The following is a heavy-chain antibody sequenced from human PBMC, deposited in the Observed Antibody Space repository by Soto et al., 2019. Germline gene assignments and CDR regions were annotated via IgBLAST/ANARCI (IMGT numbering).Heavy chain of an antibody. Sequence: SGPTLVNPTQTLTLTCTFSGLSLSTSGVGVGWIRQPPGKALEWLALIYWDDDKRYSPSLKSRLTITKDTSKNQVVLTMTNMDPVDTATYYCAHGVVLRYFDWPDYWGQGTLVTVSS. V-gene: IGHV2-5*02. J-gene: IGHJ4*02. D-gene: IGHD3-9*01. CDR3: AHGVVLRYFDWPDY. CDR2: IYWDDDK. CDR1: GLSLSTSGVG.